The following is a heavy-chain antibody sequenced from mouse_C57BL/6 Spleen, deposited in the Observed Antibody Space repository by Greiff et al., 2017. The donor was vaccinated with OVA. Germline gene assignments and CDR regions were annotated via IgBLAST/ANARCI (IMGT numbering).Heavy chain of an antibody. V-gene: IGHV1-15*01. CDR1: GYTFTDYE. Sequence: VQLQQSGAELVRPGASVTLSCKASGYTFTDYEMHWVKQTPVHGLEWIGAIDPDTGGTAYNQKFTGKAILTADKSSSTAYMELRSLTSEDSAVYYCTKDFYAMDYWGQGTSVTVSS. J-gene: IGHJ4*01. CDR3: TKDFYAMDY. CDR2: IDPDTGGT.